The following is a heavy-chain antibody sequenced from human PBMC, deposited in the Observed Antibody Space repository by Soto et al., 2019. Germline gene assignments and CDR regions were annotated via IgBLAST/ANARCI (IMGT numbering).Heavy chain of an antibody. J-gene: IGHJ6*02. D-gene: IGHD6-13*01. Sequence: GASVKVSCKASGGTFSRYAISWVRQAPGQGLEWMGGIIPIFGTANYAQKFQGRVTITADESTSTAYMELSSLRSEDTAVYYCARERADSSSRFYGMDVWGQGTTVTVSS. CDR1: GGTFSRYA. CDR2: IIPIFGTA. CDR3: ARERADSSSRFYGMDV. V-gene: IGHV1-69*13.